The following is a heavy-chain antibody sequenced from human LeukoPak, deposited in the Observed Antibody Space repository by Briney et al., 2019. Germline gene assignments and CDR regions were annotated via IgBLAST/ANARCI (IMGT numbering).Heavy chain of an antibody. V-gene: IGHV1-69*13. CDR1: GGTFSSYA. J-gene: IGHJ4*02. CDR3: ARSKDLRLDDIYY. D-gene: IGHD3-9*01. CDR2: IIPIFGTA. Sequence: SVTVSCTASGGTFSSYAFSWVRQAPGQGLEWMGGIIPIFGTANYAQKFQGRVTITADESTSSAYMELSSLSSEDTAVYYCARSKDLRLDDIYYWGQGTLVTVSS.